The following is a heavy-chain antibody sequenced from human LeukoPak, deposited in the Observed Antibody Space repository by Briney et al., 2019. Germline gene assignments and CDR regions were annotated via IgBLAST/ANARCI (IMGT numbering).Heavy chain of an antibody. J-gene: IGHJ4*02. D-gene: IGHD3-10*01. CDR2: INPNSGGT. CDR3: ARGYGSGTYYNFDS. Sequence: ASVKVSCKASGYTFTGYYMHWVRQAPGQGLEWMGWINPNSGGTNYAQKFQGRVTMTRDTSISTAYMELRSLRSDDTAVYYCARGYGSGTYYNFDSWGQGTLVTVSS. CDR1: GYTFTGYY. V-gene: IGHV1-2*02.